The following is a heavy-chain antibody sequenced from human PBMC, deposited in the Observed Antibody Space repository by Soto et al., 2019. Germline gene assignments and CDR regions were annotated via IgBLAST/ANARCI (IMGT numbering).Heavy chain of an antibody. V-gene: IGHV1-18*01. D-gene: IGHD4-17*01. CDR2: ISAYNGNT. Sequence: GXSVKVSCTASGYTFSSYGVVWVRQSPGQGLEWMGWISAYNGNTNYAQKLQGRVTMTTDTSTSTAYMELRSLRSDDTAVYYCARDPMTYGDYGERWFDPWGQGTLVTVSS. CDR3: ARDPMTYGDYGERWFDP. CDR1: GYTFSSYG. J-gene: IGHJ5*02.